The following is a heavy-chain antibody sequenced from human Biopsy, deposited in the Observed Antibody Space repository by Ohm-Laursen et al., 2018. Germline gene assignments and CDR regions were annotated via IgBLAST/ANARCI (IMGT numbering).Heavy chain of an antibody. V-gene: IGHV4-59*11. CDR1: GDSISFPY. D-gene: IGHD6-19*01. CDR2: THDTGTT. CDR3: AAGATWLVHY. Sequence: TLSLTCPASGDSISFPYWGWFRQPPGKGLEYIGSTHDTGTTDYSPSLKTRVSLSVDTSTKVFSLILSSVTAADTAVYYCAAGATWLVHYWGQGTLVTVSS. J-gene: IGHJ4*02.